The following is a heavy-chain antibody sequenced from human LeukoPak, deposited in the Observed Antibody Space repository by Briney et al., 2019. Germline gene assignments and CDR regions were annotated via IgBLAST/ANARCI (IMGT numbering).Heavy chain of an antibody. CDR3: AKVGNYGLN. CDR2: IQSDGNEK. CDR1: GFTFRDYW. J-gene: IGHJ4*02. D-gene: IGHD1-7*01. V-gene: IGHV3-7*01. Sequence: GGSLRLSCGASGFTFRDYWMSWVRQAPGKGLEWVANIQSDGNEKNYIDSVQGRFTISRDNAKTSLYLQMNSLRAEDTAVYYCAKVGNYGLNWGQGTLVTVSS.